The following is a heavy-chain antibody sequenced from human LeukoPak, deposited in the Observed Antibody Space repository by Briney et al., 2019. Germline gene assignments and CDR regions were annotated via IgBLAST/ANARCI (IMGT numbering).Heavy chain of an antibody. CDR1: GFTFTTYW. J-gene: IGHJ4*02. CDR3: ARLRCDVGDCYSAGQNF. Sequence: GGSLRLSCAASGFTFTTYWMHWVRQAPGQGLVWVSRINSDGSSTNYADSVKGRFSISRDNARNTEYLQMNSLRAEDTAVYFCARLRCDVGDCYSAGQNFWGQGTLVTVSS. D-gene: IGHD2-21*02. CDR2: INSDGSST. V-gene: IGHV3-74*01.